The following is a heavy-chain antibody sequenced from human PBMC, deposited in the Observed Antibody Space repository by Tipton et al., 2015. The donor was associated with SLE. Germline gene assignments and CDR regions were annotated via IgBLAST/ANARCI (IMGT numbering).Heavy chain of an antibody. Sequence: TLSLTCAVYGGSFSGHYWSWIRQLPGKGLEWIGEINHSGSTNYNPSLKSRVTISVDTSKNQFSLKLSSVTAADTAVYYCARSNYDYIWGSYRASAAADAFDIWGQGTMVTVSS. CDR3: ARSNYDYIWGSYRASAAADAFDI. V-gene: IGHV4-34*01. CDR2: INHSGST. CDR1: GGSFSGHY. D-gene: IGHD3-16*02. J-gene: IGHJ3*02.